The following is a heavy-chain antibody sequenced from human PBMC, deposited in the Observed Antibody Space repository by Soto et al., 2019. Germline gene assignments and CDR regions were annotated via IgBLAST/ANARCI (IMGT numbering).Heavy chain of an antibody. CDR1: GGTISSYY. D-gene: IGHD2-2*01. CDR3: ARQVVPAGGWFDP. Sequence: SETLSLTCSVSGGTISSYYLSWIRQPPGKGLEWIGYIYYSGSTNYNPSLKSRVTISVDTSKNQFSLKLSSVTAADTAVYYCARQVVPAGGWFDPWGQGTLVTVSS. J-gene: IGHJ5*02. CDR2: IYYSGST. V-gene: IGHV4-59*08.